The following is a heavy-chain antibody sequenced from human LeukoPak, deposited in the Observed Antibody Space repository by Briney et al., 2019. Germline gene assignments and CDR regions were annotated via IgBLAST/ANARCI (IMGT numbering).Heavy chain of an antibody. J-gene: IGHJ4*02. D-gene: IGHD1-26*01. CDR3: AREVNSGSYAS. CDR2: VSAYNGNT. V-gene: IGHV1-18*01. Sequence: ASVKVSCKASGYTFYYYGISWVRQAPGQGLEWMGWVSAYNGNTNYAQKLQGRVTMTTDTSTSTAYMELRSLRSDDTAVYYCAREVNSGSYASWGQGTLVTVSS. CDR1: GYTFYYYG.